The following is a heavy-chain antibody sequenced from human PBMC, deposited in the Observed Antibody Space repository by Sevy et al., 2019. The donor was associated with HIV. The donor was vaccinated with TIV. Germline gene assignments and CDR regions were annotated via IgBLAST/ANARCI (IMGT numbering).Heavy chain of an antibody. J-gene: IGHJ4*02. CDR1: GGSISGYY. CDR2: IYYSGTT. D-gene: IGHD5-12*01. CDR3: ARTLSGYFGYYFDY. Sequence: SETLSLTCTVSGGSISGYYWSWVRQPPGKGLDWIGYIYYSGTTNYNPSLTSRVTMSIDTSKNQFSLRMYPVTAADTAVYYCARTLSGYFGYYFDYWGQGTLVTVSS. V-gene: IGHV4-59*01.